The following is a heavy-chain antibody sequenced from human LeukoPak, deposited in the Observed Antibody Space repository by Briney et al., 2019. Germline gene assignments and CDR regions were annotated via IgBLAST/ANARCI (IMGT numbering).Heavy chain of an antibody. J-gene: IGHJ3*02. CDR1: GFTVSSNY. D-gene: IGHD5-24*01. V-gene: IGHV3-66*01. Sequence: GGSLRLSCAASGFTVSSNYMSWVRQAPGKGLEWVSVIYSGGSTYYADSVKGRFTISRDDSKSIAYLQMNSLRNEDTAVYHCTRDYNYYDHLEAFGIWGQGTMVTVSS. CDR3: TRDYNYYDHLEAFGI. CDR2: IYSGGST.